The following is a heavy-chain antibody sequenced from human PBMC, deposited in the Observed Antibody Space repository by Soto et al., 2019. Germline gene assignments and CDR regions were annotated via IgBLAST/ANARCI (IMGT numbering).Heavy chain of an antibody. D-gene: IGHD2-8*01. CDR1: GYTFTSYD. V-gene: IGHV1-8*01. Sequence: GASVKVSCKASGYTFTSYDINWVRQATGQGLEWMGWMNPNSGNTGYAQKFQGRVTMTRNTSISTAYMELSSLRSEDTAVYYCARGYCTNGVCSYLFDYYYYMDVWGKGTTVTVSS. J-gene: IGHJ6*03. CDR3: ARGYCTNGVCSYLFDYYYYMDV. CDR2: MNPNSGNT.